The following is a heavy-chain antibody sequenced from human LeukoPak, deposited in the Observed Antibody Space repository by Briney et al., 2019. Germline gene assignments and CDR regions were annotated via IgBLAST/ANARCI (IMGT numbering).Heavy chain of an antibody. CDR2: IWYDGSNK. J-gene: IGHJ6*02. V-gene: IGHV3-33*08. D-gene: IGHD3-3*01. CDR3: ARRRRYDFWSGKNYYYGMDV. CDR1: GFTFSDYY. Sequence: GGSLRLSCAASGFTFSDYYMSWIRQAPGKGLEWVAVIWYDGSNKYYADSVKGRFTISRDNSKNTLYLQMNSLRAEDTAVYYCARRRRYDFWSGKNYYYGMDVWGQGTTVTVSS.